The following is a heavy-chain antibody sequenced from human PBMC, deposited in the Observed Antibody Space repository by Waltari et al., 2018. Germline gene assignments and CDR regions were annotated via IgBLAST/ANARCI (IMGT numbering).Heavy chain of an antibody. D-gene: IGHD6-6*01. CDR2: IYYSGSN. Sequence: HLQLQESGPGLVKPSETLSLTCTVSDASISTSRYSWGWVRQPPGKGLEWIGHIYYSGSNYYNPSLKSRLVISVDTSKNHFSLRLSSVTAADTAVYYCARRAGSSASRWFDPWGQGILVTVSS. J-gene: IGHJ5*02. CDR3: ARRAGSSASRWFDP. CDR1: DASISTSRYS. V-gene: IGHV4-39*02.